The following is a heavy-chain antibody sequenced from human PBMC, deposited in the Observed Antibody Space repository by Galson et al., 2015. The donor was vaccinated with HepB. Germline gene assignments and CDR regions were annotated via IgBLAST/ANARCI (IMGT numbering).Heavy chain of an antibody. Sequence: SLRLSCAASGFSFGDYDIAWIRQAPGKGLEWVSYIGGTGRFLYYADSVKGRFTISRDNAKRSLYLQMDSLRAEDTAVYYCARDSSPRTFDYWGRGTLVTVSS. D-gene: IGHD2/OR15-2a*01. CDR2: IGGTGRFL. J-gene: IGHJ4*02. CDR3: ARDSSPRTFDY. CDR1: GFSFGDYD. V-gene: IGHV3-11*01.